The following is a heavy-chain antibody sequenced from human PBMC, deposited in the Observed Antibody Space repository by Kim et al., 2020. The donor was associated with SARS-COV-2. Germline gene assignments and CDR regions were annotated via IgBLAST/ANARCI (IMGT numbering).Heavy chain of an antibody. Sequence: SETLSLTCTVSGGSLTRGTYYWGWLRQPPGKGLEWIGSIHHSGITYYNASLKSRVTISVDTSENQFSLRLSSVTAADTAVFYCSRSTGTEIDFWGQGTLVTVSS. D-gene: IGHD1-1*01. V-gene: IGHV4-39*01. CDR1: GGSLTRGTYY. CDR3: SRSTGTEIDF. J-gene: IGHJ4*02. CDR2: IHHSGIT.